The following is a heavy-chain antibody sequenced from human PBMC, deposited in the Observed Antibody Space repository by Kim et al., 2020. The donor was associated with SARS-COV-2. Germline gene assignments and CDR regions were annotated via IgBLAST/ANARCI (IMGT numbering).Heavy chain of an antibody. Sequence: GRLTISRDNAKTSLYLQMNSLRAEDTAVYYCARDSAFTIFGVVTADYGMDVWGQGTTVTVSS. D-gene: IGHD3-3*01. V-gene: IGHV3-11*06. J-gene: IGHJ6*02. CDR3: ARDSAFTIFGVVTADYGMDV.